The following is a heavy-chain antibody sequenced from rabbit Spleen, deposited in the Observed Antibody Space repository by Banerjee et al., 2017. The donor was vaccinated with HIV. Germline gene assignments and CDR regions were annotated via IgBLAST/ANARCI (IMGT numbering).Heavy chain of an antibody. CDR2: IEPIFGNT. J-gene: IGHJ2*01. CDR3: ARDRGSGWGDAIDP. CDR1: GFDFSNYG. Sequence: QEQLVESGGGLVQPGGSLKLSCKASGFDFSNYGVSWVRQAPGKGLEWIGYIEPIFGNTYYANWVNGRFTISSDNAQNTVDLQMNSLTAADTATYFCARDRGSGWGDAIDPWGPGTLVTVS. D-gene: IGHD4-1*01. V-gene: IGHV1S8*01.